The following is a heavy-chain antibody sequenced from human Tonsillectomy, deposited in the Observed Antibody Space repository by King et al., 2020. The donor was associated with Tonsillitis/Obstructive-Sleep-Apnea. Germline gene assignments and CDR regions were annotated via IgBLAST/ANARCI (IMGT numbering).Heavy chain of an antibody. CDR2: VDPNSGGT. CDR1: GYTFTGYY. D-gene: IGHD3-3*01. Sequence: VQLVESGAEVKKPGASVKVSCKASGYTFTGYYIHWVRQAPGQGLEWMGWVDPNSGGTSYAQKFQGWVTMTRDTSISTAYMELTRLRSDDTAVYYCARVFGRMYYYMDVWGTGTTVTVPS. V-gene: IGHV1-2*04. J-gene: IGHJ6*03. CDR3: ARVFGRMYYYMDV.